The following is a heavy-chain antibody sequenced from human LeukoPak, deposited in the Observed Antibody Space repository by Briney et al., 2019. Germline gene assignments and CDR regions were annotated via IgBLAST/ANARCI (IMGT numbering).Heavy chain of an antibody. Sequence: GESLKISCKGSGYSFTSYWIGWVRQMPGKGLEWMGIIYPGDSDTRYSPSFQGQVTISADKSISTAYLQWSSLKASDTAMYYCARHAASCYYDSSGYHLTFDPWGQGTLVTVSS. D-gene: IGHD3-22*01. CDR3: ARHAASCYYDSSGYHLTFDP. CDR1: GYSFTSYW. J-gene: IGHJ5*02. V-gene: IGHV5-51*01. CDR2: IYPGDSDT.